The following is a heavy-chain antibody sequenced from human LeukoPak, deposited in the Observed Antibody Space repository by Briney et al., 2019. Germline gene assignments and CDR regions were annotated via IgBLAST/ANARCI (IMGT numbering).Heavy chain of an antibody. J-gene: IGHJ4*02. Sequence: GGSLRLSCAASGFTVSSNYMSWVRPAPGKGLEWVSVIYSGGSTYYADSVKGRFTISRDNSKNTLYLQMNSLRAEDTAVYYCARSYTAMVRSWVYWGQGTLVTVSS. CDR2: IYSGGST. CDR1: GFTVSSNY. V-gene: IGHV3-53*01. CDR3: ARSYTAMVRSWVY. D-gene: IGHD5-18*01.